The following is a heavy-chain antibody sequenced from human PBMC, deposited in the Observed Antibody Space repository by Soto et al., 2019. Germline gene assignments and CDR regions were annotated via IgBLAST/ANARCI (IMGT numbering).Heavy chain of an antibody. Sequence: GGSLRLSCAASGFTFSSYAMHWVRQAPGKGLEWVAVISYDGSNKYYADSVKGRFTISRDNSKNTLYLQMNSLRAEDTAVYYCASGYRYSSGWYKLHAFDIWGQGTMVTVSS. CDR2: ISYDGSNK. CDR3: ASGYRYSSGWYKLHAFDI. J-gene: IGHJ3*02. V-gene: IGHV3-30-3*01. CDR1: GFTFSSYA. D-gene: IGHD6-19*01.